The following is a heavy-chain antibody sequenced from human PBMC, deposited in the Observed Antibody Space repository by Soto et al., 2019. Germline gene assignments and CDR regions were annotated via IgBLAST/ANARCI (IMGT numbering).Heavy chain of an antibody. CDR1: ALTASKNY. V-gene: IGHV3-66*01. D-gene: IGHD3-10*01. J-gene: IGHJ6*02. CDR3: ARGGSASDWDYYDIDV. CDR2: IYSGGTT. Sequence: EVQLVESGGGLVQPGGSLRLSCAGSALTASKNYMSWVRQPPGKGLEWVSVIYSGGTTYYADSVKDRFSISRDNSKTTQYLQMETLRAGDTPVYYCARGGSASDWDYYDIDVWGQGPTVTVSS.